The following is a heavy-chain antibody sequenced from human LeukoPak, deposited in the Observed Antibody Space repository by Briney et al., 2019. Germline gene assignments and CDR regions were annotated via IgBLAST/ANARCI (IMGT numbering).Heavy chain of an antibody. Sequence: SGTLSLTCTVSGGSISSYYWSWIRQPPGKGLEWIGYIYYSGSTNYNPSLKSRVTISVDTSKNQFSLKLSSVTAADTAVYYCARADLRYFDWLPLNWGQGTLVTVSS. CDR3: ARADLRYFDWLPLN. V-gene: IGHV4-59*01. J-gene: IGHJ4*02. CDR2: IYYSGST. CDR1: GGSISSYY. D-gene: IGHD3-9*01.